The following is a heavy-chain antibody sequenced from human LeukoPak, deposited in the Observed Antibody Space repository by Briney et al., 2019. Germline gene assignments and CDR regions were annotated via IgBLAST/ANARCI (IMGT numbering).Heavy chain of an antibody. CDR2: ISSSGSTI. J-gene: IGHJ3*02. CDR3: ARDQTPHYYDSSGYYRNDAFDI. Sequence: SGGSLRLSCAASGFTFSSYEMNWVRQAPGKGLEWVSYISSSGSTIYYADSVKGRFTISRDNAKNSLYLQMNSLRDEDTAVYYCARDQTPHYYDSSGYYRNDAFDIWGQGTMVTVSS. CDR1: GFTFSSYE. D-gene: IGHD3-22*01. V-gene: IGHV3-48*03.